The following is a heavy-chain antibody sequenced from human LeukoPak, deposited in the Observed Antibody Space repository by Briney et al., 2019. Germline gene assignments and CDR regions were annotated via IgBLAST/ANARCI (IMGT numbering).Heavy chain of an antibody. D-gene: IGHD2-21*02. CDR2: IYSGGST. CDR3: ARTDETAPAEDFQH. J-gene: IGHJ1*01. CDR1: GFSVSCNY. Sequence: PGGSQRLSCAASGFSVSCNYVSWVRQAPGKGLEWVSVIYSGGSTYYADSVKGRFTISRDNSKNTLYLQMKSLRAEDTAVYYCARTDETAPAEDFQHWGQGTLVTVSS. V-gene: IGHV3-53*01.